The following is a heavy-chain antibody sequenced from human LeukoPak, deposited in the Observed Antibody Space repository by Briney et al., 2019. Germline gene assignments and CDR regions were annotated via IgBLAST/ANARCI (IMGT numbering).Heavy chain of an antibody. CDR3: AKVMTRTMVRGVPPSDY. V-gene: IGHV3-23*01. J-gene: IGHJ4*02. Sequence: GSLRLSCAASGFTFSSYAMSWVRQASGKGLEWVSAISGSGGSTYYADSVKGRFTISRDNSKNTLYLQMNSLRAEDTAVYYCAKVMTRTMVRGVPPSDYWGQGTLVTVSS. D-gene: IGHD3-10*01. CDR2: ISGSGGST. CDR1: GFTFSSYA.